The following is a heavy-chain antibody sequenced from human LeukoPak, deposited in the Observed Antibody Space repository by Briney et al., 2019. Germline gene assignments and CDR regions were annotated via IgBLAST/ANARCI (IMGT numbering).Heavy chain of an antibody. CDR2: IHSGGT. D-gene: IGHD3-16*01. J-gene: IGHJ6*02. Sequence: SETLSLTCSVSGDSLNGYYWSWIRQPAGEGLEWIGRIHSGGTNYNPSLKSRVTMSLDTSKNQLSLRLTSVTAADTAVYYCARVHSYASGIEVWGQGTPVTVSS. CDR1: GDSLNGYY. V-gene: IGHV4-4*07. CDR3: ARVHSYASGIEV.